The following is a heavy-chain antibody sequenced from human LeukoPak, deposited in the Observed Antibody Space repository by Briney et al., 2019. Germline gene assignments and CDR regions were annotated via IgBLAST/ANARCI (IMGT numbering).Heavy chain of an antibody. Sequence: PSETLSLTCTVSGGSISSGSYYWSWIRQPAGKGLEWIGRIYTSGSTNYNPSLKSRVTISVDTSKNQFSLKPSSVTAADTAVYYCARDGCSSTSCYHLGYNWFDPWGQGTLVTVSS. J-gene: IGHJ5*02. CDR3: ARDGCSSTSCYHLGYNWFDP. CDR2: IYTSGST. CDR1: GGSISSGSYY. D-gene: IGHD2-2*01. V-gene: IGHV4-61*02.